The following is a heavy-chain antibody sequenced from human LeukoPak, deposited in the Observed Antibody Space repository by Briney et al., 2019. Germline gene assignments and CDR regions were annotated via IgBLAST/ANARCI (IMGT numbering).Heavy chain of an antibody. Sequence: ASVKVSCKASGYTFTSYDINWVRQAPAQGLEWMGWISPNSVEKVYAQKFQGRVTMTRDTSISTAYMELSRLRSDDTAVYYCARKRGVGVDSNAFDIWGQGTMVTVSS. CDR3: ARKRGVGVDSNAFDI. CDR1: GYTFTSYD. D-gene: IGHD2-21*02. CDR2: ISPNSVEK. V-gene: IGHV1-2*02. J-gene: IGHJ3*02.